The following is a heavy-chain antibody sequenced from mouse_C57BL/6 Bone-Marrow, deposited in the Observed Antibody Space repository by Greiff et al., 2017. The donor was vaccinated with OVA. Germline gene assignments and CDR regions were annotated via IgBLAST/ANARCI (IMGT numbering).Heavy chain of an antibody. CDR1: GFNIKDDY. J-gene: IGHJ1*03. CDR2: IDPENGDT. CDR3: TTYRYWYFDV. V-gene: IGHV14-4*01. Sequence: EVQVVESGAELVRPGASVKLSCTASGFNIKDDYMHWVKQRPEQGLEWIGWIDPENGDTEYASKFQGKATITADTSSNTAYLQLSSLTSEDTAVDYCTTYRYWYFDVWGTGTTVTVSS. D-gene: IGHD1-1*01.